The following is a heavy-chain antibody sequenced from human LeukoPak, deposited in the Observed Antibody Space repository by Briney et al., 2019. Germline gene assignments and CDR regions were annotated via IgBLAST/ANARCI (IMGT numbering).Heavy chain of an antibody. CDR1: GFTFSSHW. J-gene: IGHJ5*01. Sequence: GGSLRLSCAASGFTFSSHWMSWVRQAPGKGLEWVANIKQDGSEKYYVDSVKGRFTISKDNAKNSLYLQMNSLRADDTAMYYCARGAYYDILTGSYPPLGWFDSWGQGTLVTVSS. CDR2: IKQDGSEK. V-gene: IGHV3-7*04. D-gene: IGHD3-9*01. CDR3: ARGAYYDILTGSYPPLGWFDS.